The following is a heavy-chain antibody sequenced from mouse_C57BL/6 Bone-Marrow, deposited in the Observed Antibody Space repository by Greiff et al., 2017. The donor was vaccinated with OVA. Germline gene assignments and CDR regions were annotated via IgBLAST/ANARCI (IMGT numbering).Heavy chain of an antibody. CDR2: IYPRSGNT. CDR1: GYTFTSYG. J-gene: IGHJ2*01. V-gene: IGHV1-81*01. CDR3: ARSPYYEVFDY. Sequence: VQLQQSGAELARPGASVKLSCKASGYTFTSYGISWVKQRTGQGLEWIGEIYPRSGNTYYNEKFKGKATLTADKSSSTAYMELRSLTSEDSAVYFCARSPYYEVFDYWGQGTTLTVSS. D-gene: IGHD1-1*01.